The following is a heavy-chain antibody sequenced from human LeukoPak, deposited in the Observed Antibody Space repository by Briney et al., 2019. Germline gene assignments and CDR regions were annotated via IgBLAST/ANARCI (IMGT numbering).Heavy chain of an antibody. V-gene: IGHV4-38-2*02. CDR1: GYSISSGYY. CDR3: ASYLYYYDSSGYKH. D-gene: IGHD3-22*01. Sequence: SETLSLTCTVSGYSISSGYYWGYIRQPPGKGLEWIGSIYHSGSTYYNPSLNSRLTISVDTSKNQFSLKLSPVTAADTAVYYCASYLYYYDSSGYKHWGQGTLVTVSS. J-gene: IGHJ4*02. CDR2: IYHSGST.